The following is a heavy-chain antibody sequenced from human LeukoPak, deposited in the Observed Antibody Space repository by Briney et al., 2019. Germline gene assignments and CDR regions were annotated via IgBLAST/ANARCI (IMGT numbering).Heavy chain of an antibody. CDR1: GGSISSGGYY. CDR2: IYYSGST. J-gene: IGHJ4*02. CDR3: ATRLKDQLGMEFDY. D-gene: IGHD7-27*01. Sequence: SETLSLTCTVSGGSISSGGYYWSWIRQHPGKGLEWIGYIYYSGSTYYNPSLKSRVTISVDTSKNQFSLKLSSVTAADTAVYYCATRLKDQLGMEFDYWGQGTLVTVSS. V-gene: IGHV4-31*03.